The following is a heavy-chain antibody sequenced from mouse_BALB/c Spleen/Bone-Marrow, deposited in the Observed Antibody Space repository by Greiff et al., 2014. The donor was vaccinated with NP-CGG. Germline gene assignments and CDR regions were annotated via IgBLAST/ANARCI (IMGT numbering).Heavy chain of an antibody. Sequence: QVQLKESGAELAKPGASVKMSCKASGYTFTSYWMHWVKQRPGQGLEWIGYINPSTGYTEYNQKFKDKATLTADKSSSTAYMQLSSLKSEDSAVYYCAREGYYGSPFAYWGQGTLVTVSA. CDR1: GYTFTSYW. J-gene: IGHJ3*01. CDR3: AREGYYGSPFAY. D-gene: IGHD1-1*01. CDR2: INPSTGYT. V-gene: IGHV1-7*01.